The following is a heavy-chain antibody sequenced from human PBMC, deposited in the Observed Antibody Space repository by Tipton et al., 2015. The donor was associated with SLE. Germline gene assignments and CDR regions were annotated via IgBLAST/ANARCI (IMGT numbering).Heavy chain of an antibody. V-gene: IGHV5-51*01. Sequence: QLVQSGAEVKKPGESLKISCKGSGYSFTSYWNGWVRQMPGKGLEWMGIIYPGDSDTRYSPSFQGQVTISADKSISTAYLQWSSLKDSDTAIYYYARRWNGDYYWYFDLWGRGTLITVSS. CDR3: ARRWNGDYYWYFDL. D-gene: IGHD4-17*01. J-gene: IGHJ2*01. CDR2: IYPGDSDT. CDR1: GYSFTSYW.